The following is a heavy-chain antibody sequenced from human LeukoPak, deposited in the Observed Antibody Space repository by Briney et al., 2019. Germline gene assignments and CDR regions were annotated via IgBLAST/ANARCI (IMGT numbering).Heavy chain of an antibody. CDR1: GGSFSGYY. CDR2: INHSGST. J-gene: IGHJ3*02. V-gene: IGHV4-34*01. D-gene: IGHD1-26*01. Sequence: PSETLSLTCAVYGGSFSGYYWSWIRQPPGKGLEWIGEINHSGSTNYSPSLKSRVTISVDTSKNQFSLKLSSVTAADTAVYYCARGGRWARDAFDIWGQGTMVTVSS. CDR3: ARGGRWARDAFDI.